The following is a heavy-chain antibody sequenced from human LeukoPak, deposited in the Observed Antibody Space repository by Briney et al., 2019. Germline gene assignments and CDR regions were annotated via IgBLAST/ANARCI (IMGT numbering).Heavy chain of an antibody. V-gene: IGHV1-18*01. CDR2: ISAYNGNT. Sequence: GASVKVSCKASGYTFTSYGISWVRQAPGQGLEWMGWISAYNGNTNYAQKLRGRVTMTTDTSTGTAYMELRSLRSDDTAVYYCARDHQAAVEGGMDVWGQGTTVTVSS. J-gene: IGHJ6*02. CDR1: GYTFTSYG. D-gene: IGHD2-15*01. CDR3: ARDHQAAVEGGMDV.